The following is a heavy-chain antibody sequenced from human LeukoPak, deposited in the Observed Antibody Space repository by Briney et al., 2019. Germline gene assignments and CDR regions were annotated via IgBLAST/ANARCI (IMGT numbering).Heavy chain of an antibody. CDR2: ISAYNGNS. CDR1: GYTFTSYG. V-gene: IGHV1-18*01. J-gene: IGHJ6*03. Sequence: GSVTVSCKASGYTFTSYGCSWVRQAPGQGREWMGWISAYNGNSNYAQKLKGRATMTTHTSTGTPYMAVRGLRSGEKAGYYFSTVHRNQHCYYSFMPVWGKGTTVTVPS. CDR3: STVHRNQHCYYSFMPV. D-gene: IGHD1-14*01.